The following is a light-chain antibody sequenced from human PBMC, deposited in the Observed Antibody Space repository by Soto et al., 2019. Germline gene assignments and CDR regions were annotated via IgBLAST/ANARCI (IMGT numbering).Light chain of an antibody. Sequence: DLQMTQSPSSLSASVGDRVTITCRASQSISSFLNWYQQKPGKAPNLLIHGSFNLQSGVPSRFSGSGSGTDFTLTISSLQPEDFATYYCQQSYITPYTFGQGTKLEIK. CDR2: GSF. V-gene: IGKV1-39*01. J-gene: IGKJ2*01. CDR1: QSISSF. CDR3: QQSYITPYT.